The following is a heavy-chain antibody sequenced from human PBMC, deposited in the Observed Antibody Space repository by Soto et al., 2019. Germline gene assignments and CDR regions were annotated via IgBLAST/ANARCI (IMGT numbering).Heavy chain of an antibody. D-gene: IGHD3-3*01. Sequence: GGSLRLSCAASGFTFSSYSMNWVRQSPGKGLEWVSYISSSSSTIYYADSVKGRFTISRDNAKNSLYLQMNSLRDEDTAVYYCARDGRHYDFWSGYPDYGMDVWGQGTTVTVSS. J-gene: IGHJ6*02. CDR1: GFTFSSYS. CDR2: ISSSSSTI. CDR3: ARDGRHYDFWSGYPDYGMDV. V-gene: IGHV3-48*02.